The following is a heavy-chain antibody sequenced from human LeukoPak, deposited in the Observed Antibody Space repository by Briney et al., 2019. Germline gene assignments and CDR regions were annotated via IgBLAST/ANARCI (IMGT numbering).Heavy chain of an antibody. CDR3: ARGWGIPAPISWFDP. CDR1: GGSFSSNI. J-gene: IGHJ5*02. Sequence: SVKVSCKASGGSFSSNIIGWVRQAPGQGLEWMGGIVPIFGKTKYAQKFQGRVTITTDESSSTAYMELSSLRSDDTAIYYCARGWGIPAPISWFDPWGQGTLVTVSS. V-gene: IGHV1-69*05. CDR2: IVPIFGKT. D-gene: IGHD2-2*01.